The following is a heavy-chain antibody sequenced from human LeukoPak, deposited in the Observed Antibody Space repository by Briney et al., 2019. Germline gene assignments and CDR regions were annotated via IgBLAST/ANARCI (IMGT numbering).Heavy chain of an antibody. CDR3: ARDRWSSSSSEGALDI. J-gene: IGHJ3*02. CDR2: ISAYNGNK. CDR1: GYTFTNYG. Sequence: ASVRVSCKASGYTFTNYGISWVRQAPGQGLDWMGWISAYNGNKVYAQELQGRVTMTTDTSTSTAYMELRSLRSDDTAVYYCARDRWSSSSSEGALDIWGQGTMVTVSS. D-gene: IGHD6-6*01. V-gene: IGHV1-18*01.